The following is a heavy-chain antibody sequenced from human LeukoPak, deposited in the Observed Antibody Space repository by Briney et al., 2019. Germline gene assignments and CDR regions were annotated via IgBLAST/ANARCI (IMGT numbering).Heavy chain of an antibody. CDR2: ISSTGTYI. Sequence: PGGSLRLSCAASGFTFRRYNMNWVRQAPGKGLEWVSSISSTGTYIYYRDSPKGRFTISRDNAKNSLYLQMNSLRAEDTAVYYCASDQYTCSGGTCFANGLDSWGQGTLVTVSS. V-gene: IGHV3-21*01. CDR3: ASDQYTCSGGTCFANGLDS. D-gene: IGHD2-15*01. J-gene: IGHJ5*01. CDR1: GFTFRRYN.